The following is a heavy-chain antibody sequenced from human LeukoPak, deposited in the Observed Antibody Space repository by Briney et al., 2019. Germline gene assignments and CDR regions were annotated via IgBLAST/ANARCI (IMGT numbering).Heavy chain of an antibody. Sequence: PSETLSLTCAVYGGSFSGYYWSWIRQPPGKGLEWIGEISHSGSTNYNPSLKSRATISVDTSKNQFSLKLSSVTAADTAVYYCATLIVGAWYYFDYWGQGTLVTVSS. CDR3: ATLIVGAWYYFDY. J-gene: IGHJ4*02. CDR1: GGSFSGYY. CDR2: ISHSGST. D-gene: IGHD1-26*01. V-gene: IGHV4-34*01.